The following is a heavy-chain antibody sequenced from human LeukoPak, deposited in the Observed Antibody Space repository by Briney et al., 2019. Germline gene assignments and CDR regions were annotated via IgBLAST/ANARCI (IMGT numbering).Heavy chain of an antibody. J-gene: IGHJ5*02. CDR2: IIPIFGTA. Sequence: VASVKVSCKASGGTFSSYAISWVRQAPGQGLEWMGGIIPIFGTANYAQKFQGRVTVTADESTSTAYMELSSLRSEDTAVYYCAVTEPVPAAISRRFDPWGQGTLVTVSS. CDR1: GGTFSSYA. CDR3: AVTEPVPAAISRRFDP. V-gene: IGHV1-69*13. D-gene: IGHD2-2*02.